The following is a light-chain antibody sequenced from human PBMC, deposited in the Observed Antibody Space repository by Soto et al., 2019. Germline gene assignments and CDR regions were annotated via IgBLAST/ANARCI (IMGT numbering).Light chain of an antibody. CDR2: WAS. V-gene: IGKV4-1*01. CDR1: QSVFYSSNNKNY. Sequence: DIVMTQSADSLAVSLGETATINCKSSQSVFYSSNNKNYLAWYQQKPGQPPKLLIYWASTRGSGVPDRFSGSGSGTDFTLTISSLQAEDVAVYYCQQYYRAPRTFGQGTKLEIK. CDR3: QQYYRAPRT. J-gene: IGKJ2*01.